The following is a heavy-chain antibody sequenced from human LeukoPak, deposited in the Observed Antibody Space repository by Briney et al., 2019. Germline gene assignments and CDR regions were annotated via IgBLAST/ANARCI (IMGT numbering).Heavy chain of an antibody. CDR2: VFYSGTT. D-gene: IGHD3-22*01. J-gene: IGHJ3*02. V-gene: IGHV4-59*11. CDR3: ARDYYDSRGEAFDI. CDR1: GGSIGSHY. Sequence: PSETLSLTCTVSGGSIGSHYWSWIRQPPGKGLEWLGYVFYSGTTNYNPSLKSRVTISVDTSKNQFSLKLSSVTAADTAVYYCARDYYDSRGEAFDIWGLGTMVTVSS.